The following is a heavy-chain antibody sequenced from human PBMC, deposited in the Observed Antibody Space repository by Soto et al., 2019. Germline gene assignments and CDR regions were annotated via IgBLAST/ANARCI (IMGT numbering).Heavy chain of an antibody. CDR3: ARSSSSWYHYGMDV. CDR1: GYTFTSYG. V-gene: IGHV1-2*02. J-gene: IGHJ6*02. CDR2: INPNSGST. Sequence: ASVKVSCKASGYTFTSYGISWVRQAPGQGLEWMGWINPNSGSTNYAQKFQGRVTMTRDTSISTAYMELSRLRSDDTAVYYCARSSSSWYHYGMDVWGQGTTVTVSS. D-gene: IGHD6-13*01.